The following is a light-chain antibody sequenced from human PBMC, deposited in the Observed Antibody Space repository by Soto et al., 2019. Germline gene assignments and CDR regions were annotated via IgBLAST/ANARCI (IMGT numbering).Light chain of an antibody. V-gene: IGKV1-39*01. Sequence: DIQMTQSPSSLSASVGDRVTITCRASQSMSSYLNWYQQKPGKAPKLLIYAASSLQGGVPSRFSGSGSGTDCTLTISSLHPEDFATYSCQQSYSTPWTFGQGTKVESK. CDR2: AAS. J-gene: IGKJ1*01. CDR3: QQSYSTPWT. CDR1: QSMSSY.